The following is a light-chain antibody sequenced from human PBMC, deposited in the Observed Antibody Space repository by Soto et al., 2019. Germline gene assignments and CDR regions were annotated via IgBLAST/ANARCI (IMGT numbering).Light chain of an antibody. CDR2: DAS. J-gene: IGKJ3*01. CDR1: QSVSSRY. V-gene: IGKV3-20*01. CDR3: QQYGSSPLT. Sequence: EVVLTQSPGTLSLSPGERATLSCRASQSVSSRYLAGYQQKPGQAPRLLIYDASSRATGIPDRFSGSGSGTDFTLTISRLEPEDFAVYFCQQYGSSPLTFGPGTKVDI.